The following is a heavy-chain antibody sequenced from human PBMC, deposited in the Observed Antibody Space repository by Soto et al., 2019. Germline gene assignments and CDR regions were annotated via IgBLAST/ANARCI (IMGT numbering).Heavy chain of an antibody. CDR2: VHHSWGS. D-gene: IGHD3-10*01. J-gene: IGHJ6*02. V-gene: IGHV4-59*08. CDR3: ARQGFGPLHGLVDV. Sequence: QVQLQESGPGLVKPSETLSLSCTVSGGSISSYYWSWFRQSPGKRMEWIGYVHHSWGSSYNPSLQSRVAISLDTSKSQFSLTVTSVTATGTAVYYCARQGFGPLHGLVDVWGQGTTVTVSS. CDR1: GGSISSYY.